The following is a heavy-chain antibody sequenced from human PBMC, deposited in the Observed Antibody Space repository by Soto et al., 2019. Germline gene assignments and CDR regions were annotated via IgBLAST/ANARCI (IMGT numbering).Heavy chain of an antibody. CDR3: ARETTGTKGGFDF. D-gene: IGHD4-4*01. CDR2: IYYSGNT. Sequence: PSETLSLTCTVSGGSVSSGSYYWSWIRQCPGKGLEWIGYIYYSGNTDYNPSLKSRVTISVDPSKNQFSLKLSSVTAADTAVYYCARETTGTKGGFDFWGQGTMVTVSS. CDR1: GGSVSSGSYY. V-gene: IGHV4-61*01. J-gene: IGHJ4*02.